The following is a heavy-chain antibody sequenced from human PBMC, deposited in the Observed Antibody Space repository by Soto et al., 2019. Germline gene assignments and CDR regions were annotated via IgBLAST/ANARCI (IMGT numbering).Heavy chain of an antibody. J-gene: IGHJ6*02. Sequence: QVQLVQSGAEVKKPGSSVKVSCKASGGTFSSYAISWVRQAPGQGLEWMVGIITIFGTANYAQKFQGRVTITADEPTSTAYMELRSLRSEDRAVYYCARKNVVVTAIRNYCYGMDVWGQGTTVTVSS. V-gene: IGHV1-69*12. CDR1: GGTFSSYA. CDR3: ARKNVVVTAIRNYCYGMDV. D-gene: IGHD2-21*02. CDR2: IITIFGTA.